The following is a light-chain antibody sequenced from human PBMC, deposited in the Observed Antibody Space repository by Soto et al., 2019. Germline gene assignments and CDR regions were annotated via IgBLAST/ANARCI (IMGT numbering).Light chain of an antibody. CDR3: QQYGESPRT. CDR1: PSVRSN. Sequence: EIVMTQSPATLSVSPGERATLSCRASPSVRSNLAWYQQKPCQAPRLVIFGASSRASGIPARFSGSGSGTDFTLTISRLEAGDLAVYYCQQYGESPRTFGQGTKVDIK. J-gene: IGKJ1*01. V-gene: IGKV3D-15*01. CDR2: GAS.